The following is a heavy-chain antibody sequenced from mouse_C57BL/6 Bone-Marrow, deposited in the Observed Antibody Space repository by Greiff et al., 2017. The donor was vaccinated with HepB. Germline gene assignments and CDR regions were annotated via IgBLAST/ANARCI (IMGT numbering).Heavy chain of an antibody. V-gene: IGHV1-19*01. J-gene: IGHJ4*01. CDR2: INPYNGGT. Sequence: VQLQQSGPVLVKPGASVKMSCKASGYTFTDYYMNWVKQSHGKSLEWIGVINPYNGGTSYNQKFKGKATLTVDKSSSTAYMELNSLTSEDSAVYYCARKGLVGSAMDYWGQGTSVTVSS. CDR3: ARKGLVGSAMDY. CDR1: GYTFTDYY. D-gene: IGHD1-1*01.